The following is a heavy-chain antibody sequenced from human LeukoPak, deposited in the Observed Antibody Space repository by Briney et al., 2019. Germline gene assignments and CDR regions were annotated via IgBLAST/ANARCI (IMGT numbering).Heavy chain of an antibody. Sequence: QPGGSLRLSCAASGFTFSTYDMSWVRQAPGKGLEWVACIGGSGGAIYYRDSVKGRFTISRDNSKSTLYLQMNSLRADDTAVYFCAKRMSRVQAFDIWGQGTMVTVSS. CDR2: IGGSGGAI. CDR3: AKRMSRVQAFDI. J-gene: IGHJ3*02. CDR1: GFTFSTYD. D-gene: IGHD3-10*01. V-gene: IGHV3-23*01.